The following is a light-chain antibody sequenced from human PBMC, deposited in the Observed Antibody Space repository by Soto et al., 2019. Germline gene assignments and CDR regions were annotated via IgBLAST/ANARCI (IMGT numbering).Light chain of an antibody. CDR1: SSDVGGYNY. Sequence: QSALTRPASVSGSPGQSITISCTGTSSDVGGYNYVSWYQQHPGKAPKLMVYDVSSRPSGVSNRFSGSKSGNRGTLTIAGLQAEGGGDYYCSSYTRSSLVVFGGGTKVTVL. CDR3: SSYTRSSLVV. J-gene: IGLJ3*02. V-gene: IGLV2-14*01. CDR2: DVS.